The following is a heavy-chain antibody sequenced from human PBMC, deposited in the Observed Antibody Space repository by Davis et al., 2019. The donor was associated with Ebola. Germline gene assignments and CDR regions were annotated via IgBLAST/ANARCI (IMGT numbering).Heavy chain of an antibody. V-gene: IGHV4-59*01. CDR3: ARVPRYCSSTRCYWGWFDP. CDR2: IFDSGSP. D-gene: IGHD2-2*01. CDR1: GVSITPYY. J-gene: IGHJ5*02. Sequence: MPSETLSLTCNVSGVSITPYYWNWILQPPGKGLEFIGYIFDSGSPKYNPSLKSRVTMSVDTSKNQFSLKLNSVTTADTAVYYCARVPRYCSSTRCYWGWFDPWGQGTLVTVSS.